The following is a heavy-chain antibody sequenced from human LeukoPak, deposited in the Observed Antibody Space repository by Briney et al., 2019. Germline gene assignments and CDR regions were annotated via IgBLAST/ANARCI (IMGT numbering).Heavy chain of an antibody. D-gene: IGHD3-3*01. CDR2: IYYSGST. Sequence: SETLSLTCTVPGGSISSYYWSWIRQPPGKGLEWIGYIYYSGSTNYNPSLKSRVTISVDTSKNQFSLKLSSVTAADTAVYYCARHRHYDFWSGYYGSFDYWGQGTLVTVSS. CDR3: ARHRHYDFWSGYYGSFDY. V-gene: IGHV4-59*08. CDR1: GGSISSYY. J-gene: IGHJ4*02.